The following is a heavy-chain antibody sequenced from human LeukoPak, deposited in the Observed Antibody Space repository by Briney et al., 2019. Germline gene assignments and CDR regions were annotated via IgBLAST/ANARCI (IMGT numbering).Heavy chain of an antibody. CDR1: GYTFTNYG. V-gene: IGHV1-18*04. D-gene: IGHD2-2*01. J-gene: IGHJ4*02. CDR3: ARVPPSAHQMLSSDY. CDR2: ISANNGET. Sequence: GASVMVSCKASGYTFTNYGISWVRQAPGQGLEWMAWISANNGETRYAQNFQGRVTMTTDTSTSTACMELRSLRSDDTAVYYCARVPPSAHQMLSSDYWGQGTQVTVSS.